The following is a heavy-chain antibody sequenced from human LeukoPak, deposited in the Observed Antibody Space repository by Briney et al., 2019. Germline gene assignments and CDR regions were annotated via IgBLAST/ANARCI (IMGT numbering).Heavy chain of an antibody. Sequence: PSETLSLTCAVYDGSFSGYYWSWICQPPGKGLEWIGEIYHSGSTNYNPSLKSRVTISVDTSKNQFSLKLSSVTAADTAVYYCARDRPHISGSPHFDYWGQGTLVTVSS. J-gene: IGHJ4*02. CDR1: DGSFSGYY. D-gene: IGHD6-19*01. CDR2: IYHSGST. CDR3: ARDRPHISGSPHFDY. V-gene: IGHV4-34*01.